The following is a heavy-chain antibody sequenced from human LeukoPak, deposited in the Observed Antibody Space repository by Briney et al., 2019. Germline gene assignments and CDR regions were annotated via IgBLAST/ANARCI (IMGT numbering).Heavy chain of an antibody. Sequence: SETLSLTCAVYDGSFSAYYWTWIRQPPGKGLEWIGEINHSGSTNYNPSLKSRVTISVDTSKNQFSLRLSSVTAADTAVYYCARGRSYYRGMDVCGQGTTVTVSS. J-gene: IGHJ6*02. CDR1: DGSFSAYY. CDR2: INHSGST. V-gene: IGHV4-34*01. CDR3: ARGRSYYRGMDV.